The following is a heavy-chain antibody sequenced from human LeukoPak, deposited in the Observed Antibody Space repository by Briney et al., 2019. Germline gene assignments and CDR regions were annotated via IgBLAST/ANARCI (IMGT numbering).Heavy chain of an antibody. Sequence: PGGSLRLSCAASGFTFSSYWMNWVRQAPGKGLEWVAIIKQDGSVKHYVDSVRGRLTISRDNVKNLLYLQINSLRAEDTAVYYCARDRNYFEALHRSYWGQGTLVTVSS. CDR2: IKQDGSVK. J-gene: IGHJ4*02. CDR1: GFTFSSYW. V-gene: IGHV3-7*03. D-gene: IGHD3-10*01. CDR3: ARDRNYFEALHRSY.